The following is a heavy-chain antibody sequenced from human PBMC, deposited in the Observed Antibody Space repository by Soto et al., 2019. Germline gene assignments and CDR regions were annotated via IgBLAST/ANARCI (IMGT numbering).Heavy chain of an antibody. D-gene: IGHD3-3*02. CDR2: IIPVFRAP. J-gene: IGHJ6*02. CDR3: ARDKGRPQLGGNYYYITDV. CDR1: GGTFNTYA. Sequence: QVHLVQSGAEVKKPGSSVKVSCKVSGGTFNTYAISWVRQAPGQGLEWMGGIIPVFRAPDYAQKFQGRVTNTGDEAAETGDQGLNGLRSEDTAVYYCARDKGRPQLGGNYYYITDVWGQGTSVTVSS. V-gene: IGHV1-69*12.